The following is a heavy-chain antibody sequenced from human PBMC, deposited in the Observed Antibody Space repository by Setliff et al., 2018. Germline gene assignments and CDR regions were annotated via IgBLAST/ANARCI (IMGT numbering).Heavy chain of an antibody. CDR2: TYTRGST. D-gene: IGHD2-15*01. CDR1: GGSINEANYY. V-gene: IGHV4-61*09. J-gene: IGHJ4*02. Sequence: LSLTCTISGGSINEANYYWSWIRQPAGKGLEWIGHTYTRGSTNYNPSLRSRVSISVDTSKNHFSLRLSSVAATDTAVYYCLRIRLVPHGHSWGQGTLVTVSS. CDR3: LRIRLVPHGHS.